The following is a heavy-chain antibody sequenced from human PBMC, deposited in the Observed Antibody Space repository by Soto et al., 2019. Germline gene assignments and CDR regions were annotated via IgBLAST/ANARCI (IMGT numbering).Heavy chain of an antibody. V-gene: IGHV3-23*01. CDR3: ACSDILTGYSDDAFDI. Sequence: EVQLLESGGGLVQPGGSLRLSCAASGFTFSSYAMSWVRQAPGKGLEWVSAISGSGGSTYYADSVKGRFTISRDNSKNTLYLQMNSLRAEDTAVYYCACSDILTGYSDDAFDIWGQGTMVTVSS. D-gene: IGHD3-9*01. CDR2: ISGSGGST. CDR1: GFTFSSYA. J-gene: IGHJ3*02.